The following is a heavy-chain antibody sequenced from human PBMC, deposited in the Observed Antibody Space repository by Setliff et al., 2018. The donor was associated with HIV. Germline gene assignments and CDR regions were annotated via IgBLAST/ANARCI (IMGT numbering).Heavy chain of an antibody. J-gene: IGHJ4*02. CDR2: INPSGGST. V-gene: IGHV1-46*01. CDR3: ARAEVVCTYGLCLYHTLFDY. D-gene: IGHD2-8*01. Sequence: AASVKVSCKTSGYTFTSYYMHWVRQAPGQGLEWMGVINPSGGSTTYAQTFQGRVTMTRDTSTSTVYMDLSSLRSEDTAVYYCARAEVVCTYGLCLYHTLFDYWGQGTLVTVSS. CDR1: GYTFTSYY.